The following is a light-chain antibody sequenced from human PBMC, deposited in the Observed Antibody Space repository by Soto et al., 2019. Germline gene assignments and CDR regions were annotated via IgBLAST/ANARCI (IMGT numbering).Light chain of an antibody. Sequence: ETVLTQSPATLSLSPGDRATLSCRASRRVSTYLAWYQQKVGQAPRLLIYDASNRAAGTPGRFSGSGSGTDFTRTISSLEPEDFAVYYCQQRDNWPWTFGQGTKVEI. V-gene: IGKV3-11*01. CDR2: DAS. CDR3: QQRDNWPWT. J-gene: IGKJ1*01. CDR1: RRVSTY.